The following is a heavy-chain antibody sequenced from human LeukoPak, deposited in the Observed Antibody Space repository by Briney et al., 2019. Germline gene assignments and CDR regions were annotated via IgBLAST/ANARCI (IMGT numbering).Heavy chain of an antibody. CDR1: GGSISSSSYY. D-gene: IGHD2-15*01. CDR3: ARQPPFKVLAASFDY. V-gene: IGHV4-39*01. CDR2: IYYSGST. J-gene: IGHJ4*02. Sequence: SETLSLTCTVSGGSISSSSYYWGWIRQPPGKGVEWIGSIYYSGSTYYNPSLKSRVTISVDTSKNQFSLKLSSVTAADTAVYYCARQPPFKVLAASFDYWGRGTLVTVSS.